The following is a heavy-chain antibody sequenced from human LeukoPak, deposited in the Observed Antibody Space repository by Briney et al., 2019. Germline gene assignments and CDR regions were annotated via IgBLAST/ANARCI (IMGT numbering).Heavy chain of an antibody. Sequence: GGSLRLSCAASGFTFSNYGMHWVRQAPDKGLEWVAFLQNHGGDIHYAESVEGRFTISRDNSKNTVYLQMNSLRAEDTAVYYCASGPAWYYFDYWGQGTLVTVSS. CDR3: ASGPAWYYFDY. CDR1: GFTFSNYG. J-gene: IGHJ4*02. D-gene: IGHD2-15*01. CDR2: LQNHGGDI. V-gene: IGHV3-30*02.